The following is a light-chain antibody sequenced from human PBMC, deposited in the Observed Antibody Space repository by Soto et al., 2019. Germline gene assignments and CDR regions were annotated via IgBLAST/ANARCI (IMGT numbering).Light chain of an antibody. J-gene: IGKJ4*01. CDR3: QQATRFPVS. Sequence: DIQMTQSPSSVSASVGDRVTITCRASQDISRWLAWYQQKPGKAPKLLIYGASNLQSGAPSRFSSSGSGTDFTLTISSLQPEDFATYYCQQATRFPVSFGGGTKIEIK. V-gene: IGKV1-12*01. CDR1: QDISRW. CDR2: GAS.